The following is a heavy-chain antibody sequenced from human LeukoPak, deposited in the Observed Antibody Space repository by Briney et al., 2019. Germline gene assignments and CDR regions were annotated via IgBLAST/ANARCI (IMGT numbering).Heavy chain of an antibody. J-gene: IGHJ4*02. CDR2: ISGSGGST. D-gene: IGHD3-22*01. Sequence: GGSLRLSCAASGFTFSDYYMSWIRQAPGKGLEWVSAISGSGGSTYYADSVKGRFTISRDNSKNTLYLQMNSLRAEDTAVYYCAKDPPYYDSSGYDYWGQGTLVTVSS. V-gene: IGHV3-23*01. CDR3: AKDPPYYDSSGYDY. CDR1: GFTFSDYY.